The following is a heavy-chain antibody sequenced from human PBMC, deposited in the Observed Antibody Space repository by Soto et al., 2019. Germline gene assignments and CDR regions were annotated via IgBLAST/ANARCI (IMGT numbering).Heavy chain of an antibody. D-gene: IGHD4-4*01. Sequence: SETLSLTCTVSGGSNSSHYWNWIRQSPGKGLEWIGHIHDSGDTNYNPSLRSRVSISLETSKKQFSLRVNSLTAADTAVYFCARSTVRHAFDIWGQGTVVTV. CDR1: GGSNSSHY. CDR3: ARSTVRHAFDI. V-gene: IGHV4-59*11. CDR2: IHDSGDT. J-gene: IGHJ3*02.